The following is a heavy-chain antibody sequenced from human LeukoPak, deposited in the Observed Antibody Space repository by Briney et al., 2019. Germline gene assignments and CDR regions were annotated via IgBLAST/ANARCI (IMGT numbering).Heavy chain of an antibody. V-gene: IGHV3-11*01. J-gene: IGHJ4*02. CDR2: ISSSGSTI. Sequence: KSGGSLRLSCAASGFTFSDYYMSWIRQAPGKGLEWVSYISSSGSTIYYADSVKGRFTISRDNAKNSLYPQMNSLRAEDTAVYYCARSLGYCSSTSCYEFDYWGQGTLVTVSS. CDR3: ARSLGYCSSTSCYEFDY. CDR1: GFTFSDYY. D-gene: IGHD2-2*01.